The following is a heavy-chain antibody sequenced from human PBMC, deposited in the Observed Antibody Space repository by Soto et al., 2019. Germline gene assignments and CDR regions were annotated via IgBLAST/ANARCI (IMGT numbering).Heavy chain of an antibody. CDR2: IKQDGSEK. D-gene: IGHD6-6*01. CDR1: GFTFSNYG. J-gene: IGHJ3*02. CDR3: ARDPAKAARPSDAFDI. Sequence: GGSLRLSCAASGFTFSNYGMHWVRQAPGKGLEWVANIKQDGSEKYYGDSVKARFTISRDNAKNPLYLQMNSLRAEDTAVYYSARDPAKAARPSDAFDIWGQGTMVTVSS. V-gene: IGHV3-7*03.